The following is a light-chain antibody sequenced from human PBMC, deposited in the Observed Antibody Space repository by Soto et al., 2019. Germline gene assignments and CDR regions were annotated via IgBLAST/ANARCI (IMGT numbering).Light chain of an antibody. CDR2: GAS. CDR1: QDIGSV. CDR3: QHYLNYPIT. J-gene: IGKJ5*01. Sequence: AIRMTQSPSSLSASIGDTVTITCRASQDIGSVLAWYQQKPGTAPKVLISGASDLHGGVPSRFSGSGSRTDFTLTITHLQSEDFATYYCQHYLNYPITFXQGTRMEIK. V-gene: IGKV1-8*01.